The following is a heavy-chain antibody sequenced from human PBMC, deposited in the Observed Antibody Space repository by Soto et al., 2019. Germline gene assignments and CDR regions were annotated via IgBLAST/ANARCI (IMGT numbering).Heavy chain of an antibody. Sequence: KPSETLSLTCNVSGGSIRSYYWNWIRQPPGKTLEWIGDVYYSGSANYNPSLKSRVTISVDMSKNQFSLKLNSVTAADTAVYFCVSQRTTVITQAYFDYWGPGALVTVSS. CDR3: VSQRTTVITQAYFDY. CDR1: GGSIRSYY. D-gene: IGHD4-4*01. J-gene: IGHJ4*02. V-gene: IGHV4-59*01. CDR2: VYYSGSA.